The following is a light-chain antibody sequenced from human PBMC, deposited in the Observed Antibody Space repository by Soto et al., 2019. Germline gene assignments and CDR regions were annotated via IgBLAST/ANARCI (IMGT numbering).Light chain of an antibody. Sequence: QSVLTQSPSASGTPGQTVTISCSGSSGTNYVYWYQQLPGTAPKLLIYRNNQRPSGVPDRFSGSKSGTSASLAISGLRSEDEADYYCAAWDYSLSGFDVFGTGTKLTVL. CDR2: RNN. CDR3: AAWDYSLSGFDV. J-gene: IGLJ1*01. V-gene: IGLV1-47*01. CDR1: SGTNY.